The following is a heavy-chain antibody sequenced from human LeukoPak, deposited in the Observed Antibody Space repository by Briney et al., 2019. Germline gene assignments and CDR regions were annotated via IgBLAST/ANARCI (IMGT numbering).Heavy chain of an antibody. Sequence: SETLSLTCTVSGGSISSYYWSWIRQPPGKGLEWIGYIYYSGSTNYNPSLKSRVTISVDTSKNQFSLKLSSVTAADTAVYYCASTVEMATIRGDAFDIWGQGTMVTVSS. D-gene: IGHD5-24*01. J-gene: IGHJ3*02. CDR2: IYYSGST. CDR1: GGSISSYY. V-gene: IGHV4-59*08. CDR3: ASTVEMATIRGDAFDI.